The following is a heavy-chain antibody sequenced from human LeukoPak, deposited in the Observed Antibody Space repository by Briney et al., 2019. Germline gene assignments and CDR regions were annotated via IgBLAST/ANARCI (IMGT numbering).Heavy chain of an antibody. Sequence: GGSLRLSCAASGFTFSSYVMSWVRQAPGKGLEWVSAISGSGGSTYYADSVKGRFTISRDNSKNTLYLEMNNLRAEDTAVYYCEKAGGTSSSWYRGCFDYWGQGTLVTVSS. J-gene: IGHJ4*02. V-gene: IGHV3-23*01. D-gene: IGHD6-13*01. CDR2: ISGSGGST. CDR3: EKAGGTSSSWYRGCFDY. CDR1: GFTFSSYV.